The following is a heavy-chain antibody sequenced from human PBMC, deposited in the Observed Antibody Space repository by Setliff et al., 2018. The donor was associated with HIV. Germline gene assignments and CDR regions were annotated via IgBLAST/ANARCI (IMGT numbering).Heavy chain of an antibody. CDR1: GDSISSYH. CDR3: ARWVYNSAWSLDY. CDR2: IYTSGSP. J-gene: IGHJ4*02. Sequence: SETLSLTCTVSGDSISSYHWAWIRQPAGKGLEWIGHIYTSGSPHYKSSLTSRLTISLDTSRNQFSLKLTSVTAADSATYYCARWVYNSAWSLDYWGQGTLVTVSS. V-gene: IGHV4-4*07. D-gene: IGHD6-19*01.